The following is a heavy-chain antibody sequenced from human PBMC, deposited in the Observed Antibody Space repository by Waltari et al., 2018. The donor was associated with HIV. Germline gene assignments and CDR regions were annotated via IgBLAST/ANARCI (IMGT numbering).Heavy chain of an antibody. Sequence: QVQLVQSGAEVKRPGASVKVSCKASGYTFTSYGITWVRQAPGQGLECMGWINTDNDNTNSAQKCQGRVTIITHTSTSTAYMELTSLRSDDTAVYYCARGRPGDHVLVDVWGQGTTVTVSS. V-gene: IGHV1-18*01. D-gene: IGHD3-16*01. CDR1: GYTFTSYG. CDR2: INTDNDNT. CDR3: ARGRPGDHVLVDV. J-gene: IGHJ6*02.